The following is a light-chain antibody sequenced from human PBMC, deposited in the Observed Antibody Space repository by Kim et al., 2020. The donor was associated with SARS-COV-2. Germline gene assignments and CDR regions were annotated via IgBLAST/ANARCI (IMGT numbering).Light chain of an antibody. J-gene: IGLJ3*02. CDR1: KLGTKF. CDR2: QTA. CDR3: QAWDDTFAV. V-gene: IGLV3-1*01. Sequence: SYELTQPPSVSLSPGQTASIACSGDKLGTKFVHWYQQKSGQSPALVIYQTARRPSGTPERFSGSLSGNTATLTIRGTQAMDEADYFCQAWDDTFAVFGGGTKLTVL.